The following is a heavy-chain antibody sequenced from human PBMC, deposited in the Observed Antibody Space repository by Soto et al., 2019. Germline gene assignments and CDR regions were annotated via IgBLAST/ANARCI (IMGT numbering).Heavy chain of an antibody. Sequence: QLQLQESGSGLVTPSQTLSLTCAVSGGSISSGGYSWNWIRQPPGKGLEWIGNSYHSGSTYYHASLKSRVTISVDRSKNQFSLKLSSVTAADTAVYYCGRGDYANAFDIWGQGTMVTVSS. CDR1: GGSISSGGYS. D-gene: IGHD4-17*01. CDR3: GRGDYANAFDI. CDR2: SYHSGST. V-gene: IGHV4-30-2*01. J-gene: IGHJ3*02.